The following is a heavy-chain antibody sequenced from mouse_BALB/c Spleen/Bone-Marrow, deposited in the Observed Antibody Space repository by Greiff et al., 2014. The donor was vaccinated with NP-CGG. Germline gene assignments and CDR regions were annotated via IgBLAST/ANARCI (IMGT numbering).Heavy chain of an antibody. J-gene: IGHJ2*01. V-gene: IGHV14-3*02. D-gene: IGHD2-4*01. Sequence: EVQLQQSGAELVKPGASVKLSCTASGFNIKDTYMHWVKQRPEQGLEWIGRIDPANGNTKYDPKFQGKATITADTSSNTAYLQLSSLTSEDTAVNYCAHYYDYDVAYWGQGTTLTVSS. CDR3: AHYYDYDVAY. CDR1: GFNIKDTY. CDR2: IDPANGNT.